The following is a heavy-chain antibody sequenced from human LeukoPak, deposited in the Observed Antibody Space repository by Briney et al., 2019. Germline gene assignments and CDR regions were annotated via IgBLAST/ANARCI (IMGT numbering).Heavy chain of an antibody. V-gene: IGHV3-30*02. CDR1: GFTFSSYG. D-gene: IGHD6-19*01. CDR2: IRYDGSNK. J-gene: IGHJ6*02. Sequence: PGGSLRLSCAASGFTFSSYGMHWVRQAPGKGLEWVAFIRYDGSNKYYADSVKGRFTISRDNPKNTLYLQMNSLRAEDTAVYYCARGSGWPYYYYGMDVWGQGTTVTVSS. CDR3: ARGSGWPYYYYGMDV.